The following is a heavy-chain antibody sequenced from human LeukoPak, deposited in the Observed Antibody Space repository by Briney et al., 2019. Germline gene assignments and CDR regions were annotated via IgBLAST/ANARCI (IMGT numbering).Heavy chain of an antibody. V-gene: IGHV1-69*13. J-gene: IGHJ6*02. CDR2: INPISGTA. CDR1: GDSINTYT. D-gene: IGHD3-3*01. Sequence: SVKVSCKASGDSINTYTINWVRQAPGQGLEWMGGINPISGTANYAQKFQGKVTITADESTSTAYMELSSLRSEDTAVYCCARDKFLEWSSGFYGMDVWGQGTTVMVSS. CDR3: ARDKFLEWSSGFYGMDV.